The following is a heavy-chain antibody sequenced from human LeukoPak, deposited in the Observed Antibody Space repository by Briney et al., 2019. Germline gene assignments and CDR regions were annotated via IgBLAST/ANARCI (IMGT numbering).Heavy chain of an antibody. Sequence: SETLSLTCTVSGGSISSYYWSWIRQPPGKGLEWIGYIYYSGSTNYNPSLKSRVTISVDTSKNQFSLKLSSVTAADTAVYYCAREPILTGYQDAFDIWGQGTVVTVSS. CDR1: GGSISSYY. CDR2: IYYSGST. D-gene: IGHD3-9*01. J-gene: IGHJ3*02. V-gene: IGHV4-59*01. CDR3: AREPILTGYQDAFDI.